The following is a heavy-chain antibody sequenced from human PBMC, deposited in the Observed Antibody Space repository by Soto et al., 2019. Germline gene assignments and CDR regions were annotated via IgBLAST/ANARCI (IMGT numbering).Heavy chain of an antibody. CDR3: ARDQGRVGYSYEANWFDP. V-gene: IGHV3-21*01. J-gene: IGHJ5*02. D-gene: IGHD5-18*01. CDR1: GFTFSSYS. CDR2: ISSSSSYI. Sequence: EVQLVESGGGLVKPGGSLRLSCAASGFTFSSYSMNWVRQAPGKGLEWVSSISSSSSYIYYADSVKGRFTISRDNAKNSLYLQMNSLRAEDTAVYYCARDQGRVGYSYEANWFDPWGQGTLVTVSS.